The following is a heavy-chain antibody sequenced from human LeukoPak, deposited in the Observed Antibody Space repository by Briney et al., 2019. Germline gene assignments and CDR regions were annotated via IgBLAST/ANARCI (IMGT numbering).Heavy chain of an antibody. D-gene: IGHD2-21*01. Sequence: GGSLRLSCAASGFTFSSYAMHWVRQAPGKGLEWVAVISYDGSNKYYADSVKGRFTISRDNSKNTLYLQMNSLRAEDTAVYYCARGPYCGGDCYFHEYFQHWGQGTLVTVSS. CDR1: GFTFSSYA. CDR2: ISYDGSNK. J-gene: IGHJ1*01. V-gene: IGHV3-30-3*01. CDR3: ARGPYCGGDCYFHEYFQH.